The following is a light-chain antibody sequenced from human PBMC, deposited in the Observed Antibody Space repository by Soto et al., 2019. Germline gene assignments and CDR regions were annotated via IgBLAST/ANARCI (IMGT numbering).Light chain of an antibody. Sequence: AIQMTQSPSSLSASVGDRVTITCRASQGIRNDLGWYQQKPGKAPRLLIFDESSLQSGVPSRFSGSGSGTDFTLTISSLQPEDFATYYCLQDYNYPRTFGQGTKVEIK. CDR1: QGIRND. V-gene: IGKV1-6*01. J-gene: IGKJ1*01. CDR2: DES. CDR3: LQDYNYPRT.